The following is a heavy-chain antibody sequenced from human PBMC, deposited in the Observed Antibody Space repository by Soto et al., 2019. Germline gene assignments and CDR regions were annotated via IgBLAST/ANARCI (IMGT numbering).Heavy chain of an antibody. CDR1: GFIFTRYS. V-gene: IGHV3-21*06. J-gene: IGHJ4*02. Sequence: PGGSLRLSCAASGFIFTRYSMNWVRQAPGKGLEWVSSISSTTIYIYYGDSMKGRFTISRDNAKNSLYLEMNSLRAEDTAVYYCARESEDLTSNFDYWGQGTLVTVSS. CDR2: ISSTTIYI. CDR3: ARESEDLTSNFDY.